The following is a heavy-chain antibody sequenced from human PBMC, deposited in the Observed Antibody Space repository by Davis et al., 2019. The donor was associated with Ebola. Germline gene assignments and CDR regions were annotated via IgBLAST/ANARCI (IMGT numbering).Heavy chain of an antibody. J-gene: IGHJ4*02. CDR3: TGDGDYEDY. Sequence: LSLTCAASGFTFSGSAMHWVRQASGKGLEWVGRIRSKANSYATAYAASVKGRFTISRDDSKNTAYLQMNSLKTEDTAVYYCTGDGDYEDYWGQGTLVTVSS. D-gene: IGHD4-17*01. V-gene: IGHV3-73*01. CDR1: GFTFSGSA. CDR2: IRSKANSYAT.